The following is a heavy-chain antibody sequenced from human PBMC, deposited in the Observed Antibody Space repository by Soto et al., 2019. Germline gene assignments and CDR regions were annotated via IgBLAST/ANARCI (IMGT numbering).Heavy chain of an antibody. V-gene: IGHV4-39*01. Sequence: QLHLRESGPGLVKPSETLSLTCTVSGGSITSSSYYWGWIRQPPGKGLEWIGSIYYSGSTYYNPCLKSRGTIAVDTSKNQFSLKLSSVTAADTAVYYCATQEVGGSYVYTFDPWGQGTLVTVSS. CDR3: ATQEVGGSYVYTFDP. D-gene: IGHD1-26*01. CDR1: GGSITSSSYY. CDR2: IYYSGST. J-gene: IGHJ5*02.